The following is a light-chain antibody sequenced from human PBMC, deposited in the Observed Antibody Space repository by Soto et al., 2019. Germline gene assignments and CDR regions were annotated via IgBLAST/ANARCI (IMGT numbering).Light chain of an antibody. CDR1: QSVSSGY. Sequence: EIVLTQSPGTLSLSPGDGATLSCMASQSVSSGYLAWYQQKPGQAPRLLIYGASRRATGIPDRFSGSGSGTDFTLSISRLEPEDFAVYWCQHYGNSPTFGQGTKVDNK. V-gene: IGKV3-20*01. CDR2: GAS. J-gene: IGKJ1*01. CDR3: QHYGNSPT.